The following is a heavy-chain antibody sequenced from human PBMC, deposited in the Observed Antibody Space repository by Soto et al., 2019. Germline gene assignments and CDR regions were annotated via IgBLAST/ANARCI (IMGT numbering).Heavy chain of an antibody. CDR3: ARGATMVDGFDI. J-gene: IGHJ3*02. D-gene: IGHD2-8*01. Sequence: QVQLVQSGAEVKKPGSSVKVSCKASGGTFSSYALIWVQQAPGQGLEWMGGIIPIFGTPNYAQNFQGRVAITADESTSTAYMELSSLRSEDTAVYYCARGATMVDGFDIWGQGTMVIVSS. CDR2: IIPIFGTP. CDR1: GGTFSSYA. V-gene: IGHV1-69*01.